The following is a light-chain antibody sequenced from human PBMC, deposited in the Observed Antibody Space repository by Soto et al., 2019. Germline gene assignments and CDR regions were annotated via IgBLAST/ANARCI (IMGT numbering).Light chain of an antibody. CDR3: QQRGDWPLYT. V-gene: IGKV3-11*01. J-gene: IGKJ2*01. Sequence: EIVLTQSPATLSLSPGERATLSCRASQSISYNLAWYQQKPGQAPRLLIYDASNRATGVPARFSGSGSGTDFTLSIISLEPEDFAVYYCQQRGDWPLYTFGQGSRLEIK. CDR2: DAS. CDR1: QSISYN.